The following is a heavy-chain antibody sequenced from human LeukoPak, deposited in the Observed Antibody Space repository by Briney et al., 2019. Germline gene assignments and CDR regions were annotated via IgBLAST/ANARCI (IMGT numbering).Heavy chain of an antibody. V-gene: IGHV1-69*04. D-gene: IGHD6-13*01. CDR2: IIPILGIA. J-gene: IGHJ4*02. Sequence: GASVKVSCKASGGTFSSYAVSWVRQAPGQGLEWMGRIIPILGIANYAQKFQGRVTITADKSTSTAYMELSSLRSEDTAVYYCARGGEQQLAFDYWGQGTLVTVSS. CDR1: GGTFSSYA. CDR3: ARGGEQQLAFDY.